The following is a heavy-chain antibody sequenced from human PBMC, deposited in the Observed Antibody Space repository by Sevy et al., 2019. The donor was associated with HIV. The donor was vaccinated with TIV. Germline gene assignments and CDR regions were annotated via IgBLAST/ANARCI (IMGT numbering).Heavy chain of an antibody. CDR3: VRDQKGEYSAYDGAGYYGMDV. Sequence: GGSLRLSCAASGFTITTYSMNWVRQGPGKGLEWVSSISSSSNYFYYADSVKGRITISRDNAKNSLYLQMNSLRAEDTAVYYCVRDQKGEYSAYDGAGYYGMDVWGQGTTVTVSS. CDR1: GFTITTYS. J-gene: IGHJ6*02. CDR2: ISSSSNYF. V-gene: IGHV3-21*01. D-gene: IGHD5-12*01.